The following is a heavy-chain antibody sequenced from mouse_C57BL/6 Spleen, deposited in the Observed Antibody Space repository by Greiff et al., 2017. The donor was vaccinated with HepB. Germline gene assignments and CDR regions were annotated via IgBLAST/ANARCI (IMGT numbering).Heavy chain of an antibody. Sequence: QVQLKQSGAELARPGASVKLSCKASGYTFTSYGISWVKQSTGQGLEWIGEIYPRSGNTYYNEKFKGKATLTADKSYSTAYMELRSLTSEDSAVYFCASFYDGDTGFDYWGQGTTLTVSS. CDR1: GYTFTSYG. V-gene: IGHV1-81*01. D-gene: IGHD2-3*01. CDR2: IYPRSGNT. CDR3: ASFYDGDTGFDY. J-gene: IGHJ2*01.